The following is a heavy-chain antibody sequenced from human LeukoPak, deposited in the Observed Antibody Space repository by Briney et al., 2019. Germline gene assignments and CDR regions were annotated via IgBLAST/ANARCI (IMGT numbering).Heavy chain of an antibody. CDR2: INWNGGST. CDR3: ARGVTWQQNPAFDI. J-gene: IGHJ3*02. CDR1: GFTFDDYG. V-gene: IGHV3-20*04. Sequence: PGGSLRLSCAASGFTFDDYGMSWVRQAPGKGLEWVSGINWNGGSTGYADSVKGRFTISRDNAKNSLYLQMNSLRAEDTALYYCARGVTWQQNPAFDIWGQGTMVTVSS. D-gene: IGHD2-21*02.